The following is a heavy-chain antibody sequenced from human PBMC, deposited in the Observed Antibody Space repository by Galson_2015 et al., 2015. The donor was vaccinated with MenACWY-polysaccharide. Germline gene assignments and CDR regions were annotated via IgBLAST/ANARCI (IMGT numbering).Heavy chain of an antibody. CDR2: ISYESANK. J-gene: IGHJ4*02. D-gene: IGHD3/OR15-3a*01. V-gene: IGHV3-30-3*01. Sequence: SLRLSCAASGFTFADYALLWVRQAPGKGLEWVAGISYESANKFYMESAQGRFTISRDNSKNTVYLQMNSLRPEDTAVYYCAKRFTPYDISSGLDYWGQGALVTVSS. CDR3: AKRFTPYDISSGLDY. CDR1: GFTFADYA.